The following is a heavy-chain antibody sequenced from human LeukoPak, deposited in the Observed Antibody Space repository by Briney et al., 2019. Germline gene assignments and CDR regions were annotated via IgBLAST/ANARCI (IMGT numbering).Heavy chain of an antibody. D-gene: IGHD3-22*01. V-gene: IGHV3-48*04. Sequence: GGSLRLSCAASGFTFSSYSMNWVRQAPGKGLEWVSYISSSSSTIYYADSVKGRFTISRDNAKNSLYPQMNSLRAEDTAVYYCARLASMIVVGAYDYWGQGTLVTVSS. CDR2: ISSSSSTI. J-gene: IGHJ4*02. CDR1: GFTFSSYS. CDR3: ARLASMIVVGAYDY.